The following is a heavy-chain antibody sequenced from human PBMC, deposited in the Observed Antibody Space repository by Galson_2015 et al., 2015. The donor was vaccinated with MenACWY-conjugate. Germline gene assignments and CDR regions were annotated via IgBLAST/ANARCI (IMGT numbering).Heavy chain of an antibody. D-gene: IGHD4-17*01. J-gene: IGHJ6*01. Sequence: CAISGDSVSSNSATWTWFRQSPAGGLEWLGRTYYRSKWNIDYAVSMKSRITINPDTSRNQFSLRLSSVTPEDAAVYYCAKYGAYVPPHNYRGVDVWGQGTTVIVSS. CDR2: TYYRSKWNI. CDR3: AKYGAYVPPHNYRGVDV. CDR1: GDSVSSNSAT. V-gene: IGHV6-1*01.